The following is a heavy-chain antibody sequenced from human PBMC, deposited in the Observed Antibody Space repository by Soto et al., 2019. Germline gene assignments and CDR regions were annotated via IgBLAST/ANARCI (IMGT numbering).Heavy chain of an antibody. D-gene: IGHD4-4*01. CDR3: ARSPHFRRDSNYVAAGAEYFQH. Sequence: SETLSLTCTVSGGSISSGGYYWSWIRQHPGKGLEWIGYIYYSGSTYYNPSLKSRVTISVDTSKNQFSLKLSSVTAADTAVYYCARSPHFRRDSNYVAAGAEYFQHWGQGTLVTVSS. J-gene: IGHJ1*01. V-gene: IGHV4-31*03. CDR1: GGSISSGGYY. CDR2: IYYSGST.